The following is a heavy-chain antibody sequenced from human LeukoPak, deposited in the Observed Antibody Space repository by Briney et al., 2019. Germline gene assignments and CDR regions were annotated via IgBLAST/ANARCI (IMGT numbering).Heavy chain of an antibody. V-gene: IGHV3-53*01. CDR3: ARDRVDTVNDYYYGMDV. J-gene: IGHJ6*02. D-gene: IGHD5-18*01. Sequence: GGSLRLSCAASGFTVSSNYMSWVRQAPGKGLEWVSDIYSGGSTYYADSVKGRFTISRDNSKNTLYLQMNSLRAEDTAVYYCARDRVDTVNDYYYGMDVWGQGTTVTVSS. CDR1: GFTVSSNY. CDR2: IYSGGST.